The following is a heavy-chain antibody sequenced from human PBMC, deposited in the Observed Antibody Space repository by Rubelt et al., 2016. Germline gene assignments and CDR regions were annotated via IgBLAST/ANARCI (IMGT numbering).Heavy chain of an antibody. J-gene: IGHJ3*02. Sequence: SISSSSSYIYYADSVKGRFTISRDNAKNSLYLQMNSLRAEDTAVYYCVVVTAGAFDIWGQGTMVTVSS. CDR3: VVVTAGAFDI. CDR2: ISSSSSYI. D-gene: IGHD2-21*02. V-gene: IGHV3-21*01.